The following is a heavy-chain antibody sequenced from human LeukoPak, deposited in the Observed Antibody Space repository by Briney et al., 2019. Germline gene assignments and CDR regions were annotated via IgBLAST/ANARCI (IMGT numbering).Heavy chain of an antibody. CDR3: AKDILAAAGYLDY. Sequence: GGSLRLSCAASGFTFDDYAMHWVRQAPGKSLEWVSGISWNSGSIGYADSVKGRFTISRDNAKNSLYLQMNSLRAEDTALYYCAKDILAAAGYLDYWGQGTLVTVSS. J-gene: IGHJ4*02. D-gene: IGHD6-13*01. CDR1: GFTFDDYA. V-gene: IGHV3-9*01. CDR2: ISWNSGSI.